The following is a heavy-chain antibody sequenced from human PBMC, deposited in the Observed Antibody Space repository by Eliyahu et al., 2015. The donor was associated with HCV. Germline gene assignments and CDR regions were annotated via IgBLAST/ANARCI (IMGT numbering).Heavy chain of an antibody. D-gene: IGHD1-26*01. CDR1: GLPFNNYN. Sequence: EVQLLESGGGLVQPXGSLRLSCVASGLPFNNYNMCWVRQAPGKGLEWVSSISTSGGTTYYGDSVKGRFTTSRDNSKNTLYLQMNSLRSEDTALYFCAKGGGSYNLDYWGQGSLVIVSS. CDR2: ISTSGGTT. V-gene: IGHV3-23*01. J-gene: IGHJ4*02. CDR3: AKGGGSYNLDY.